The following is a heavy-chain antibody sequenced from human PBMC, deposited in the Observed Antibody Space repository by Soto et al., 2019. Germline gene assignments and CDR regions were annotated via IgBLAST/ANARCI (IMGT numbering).Heavy chain of an antibody. V-gene: IGHV3-66*01. D-gene: IGHD4-17*01. CDR2: IYSGGST. J-gene: IGHJ6*02. Sequence: GGSLRLSCAASGFTVSSNYMSWVRQAPGKGLEWVSVIYSGGSTYYADSVKGRFTISRDNSKNTLYLQMNSLRAEDTAVYYCARETVTPQAGYYYGMDVWGQGTTVTVSS. CDR1: GFTVSSNY. CDR3: ARETVTPQAGYYYGMDV.